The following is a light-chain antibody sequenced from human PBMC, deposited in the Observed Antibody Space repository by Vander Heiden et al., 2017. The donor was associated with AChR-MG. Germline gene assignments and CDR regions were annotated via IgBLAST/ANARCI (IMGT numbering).Light chain of an antibody. J-gene: IGLJ2*01. CDR2: KDS. CDR1: TLPEQY. V-gene: IGLV3-25*03. Sequence: SYELAQLPSVPVCPGQTARNTSSADTLPEQYAYWYQQRPGHAPVRGIYKDSERPSGIPGQFSASSSATTATLAISGVQAEDDADDYCQSADRSGTWLFGGGTKLTVL. CDR3: QSADRSGTWL.